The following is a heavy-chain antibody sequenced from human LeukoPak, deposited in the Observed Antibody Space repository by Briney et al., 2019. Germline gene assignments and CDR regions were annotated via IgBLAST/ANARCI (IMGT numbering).Heavy chain of an antibody. Sequence: ASVKVSCKVSGYTLTELSMHWVRQSPGKGLEWRGGFDPEDGETIYAQKFQGRVTMTEDTSTDTAYMELSSLRSEDTAVYYCAKLGYCSSTSCYGWFDPWGQGTLVTVSS. J-gene: IGHJ5*02. D-gene: IGHD2-2*01. V-gene: IGHV1-24*01. CDR3: AKLGYCSSTSCYGWFDP. CDR2: FDPEDGET. CDR1: GYTLTELS.